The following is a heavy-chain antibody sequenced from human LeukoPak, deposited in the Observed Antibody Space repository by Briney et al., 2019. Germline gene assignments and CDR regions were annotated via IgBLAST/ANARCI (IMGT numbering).Heavy chain of an antibody. CDR1: GGTFSSYA. D-gene: IGHD2-2*01. CDR2: IIPIFGTA. Sequence: SVKVSCKASGGTFSSYAISWLRQAPGQGLEWMGRIIPIFGTANYAQKFQGRVTITTDESTSTAYMELSSLRSEDTAVYYCARDRSSTVGSMDVWGKGTTVTVSS. V-gene: IGHV1-69*05. CDR3: ARDRSSTVGSMDV. J-gene: IGHJ6*04.